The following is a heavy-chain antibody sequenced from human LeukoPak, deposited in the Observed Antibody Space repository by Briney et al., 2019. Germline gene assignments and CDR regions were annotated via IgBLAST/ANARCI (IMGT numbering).Heavy chain of an antibody. CDR1: GFNFSTYA. D-gene: IGHD3-3*01. V-gene: IGHV3-23*01. CDR2: ISGRDGSIT. CDR3: AKNGLRSLTCLLDYYYYMDV. J-gene: IGHJ6*03. Sequence: GGSLRLSCAASGFNFSTYAMTWVRQAPGKGLEWVSGISGRDGSITYYTESVKGRFTISRDNSKNTLYLQLNSLRAEDTAVYYCAKNGLRSLTCLLDYYYYMDVWGKGTTVTVSS.